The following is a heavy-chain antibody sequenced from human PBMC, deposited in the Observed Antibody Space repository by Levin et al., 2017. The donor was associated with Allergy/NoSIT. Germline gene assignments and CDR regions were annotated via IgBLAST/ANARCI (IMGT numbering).Heavy chain of an antibody. Sequence: PGGSLRLSCAASGFSFSSYGMHWVRQAPGKGLEWVAFISYDGNKEDYADSVKGRSTISRDSSNNTVYLEMQSLTAEDTAVYYCARDSRQRSSGSYYKRSFDYWGQGTLVTVSS. CDR1: GFSFSSYG. V-gene: IGHV3-33*05. D-gene: IGHD3-10*01. CDR3: ARDSRQRSSGSYYKRSFDY. J-gene: IGHJ4*02. CDR2: ISYDGNKE.